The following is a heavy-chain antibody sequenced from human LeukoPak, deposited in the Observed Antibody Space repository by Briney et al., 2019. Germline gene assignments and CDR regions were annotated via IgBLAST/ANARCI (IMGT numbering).Heavy chain of an antibody. D-gene: IGHD5-18*01. CDR1: GGSVSGYY. V-gene: IGHV4-34*01. Sequence: SEILSLTCAVDGGSVSGYYWSLIRQPPGKGLEWIGEINHSGSTNYNPSLKSRVTISVDTSKNQFSLKLSSVTAADTAVYYCARARGYSYGRFFDYWGQGTLVTVSS. CDR3: ARARGYSYGRFFDY. J-gene: IGHJ4*02. CDR2: INHSGST.